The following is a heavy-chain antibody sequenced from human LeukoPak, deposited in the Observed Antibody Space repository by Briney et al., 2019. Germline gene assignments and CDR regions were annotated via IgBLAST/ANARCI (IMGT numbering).Heavy chain of an antibody. CDR1: GYTFTSYD. CDR2: MNPNSGNT. Sequence: KVSCKASGYTFTSYDINWVRQATGQGLAWMGWMNPNSGNTGYAQKFQGRVTMTRNTSISTAYMELSSLRSEDTAVYYCARHGRSQYSSGWYDYWGQGTLVTVSS. CDR3: ARHGRSQYSSGWYDY. J-gene: IGHJ4*02. D-gene: IGHD6-19*01. V-gene: IGHV1-8*01.